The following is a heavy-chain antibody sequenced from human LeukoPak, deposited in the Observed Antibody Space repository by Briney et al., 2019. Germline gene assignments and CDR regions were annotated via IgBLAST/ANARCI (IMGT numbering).Heavy chain of an antibody. Sequence: GGSLRLFCAASGFTFSNYDMHWVRQATGKGLEWVSAIGTAGDTYYQGSVRGRFTMSRENAKNSLYLQMNSLTAGDTAVYYCARGANTHFDYWGQGILVTVSS. D-gene: IGHD1-26*01. J-gene: IGHJ4*02. V-gene: IGHV3-13*04. CDR3: ARGANTHFDY. CDR1: GFTFSNYD. CDR2: IGTAGDT.